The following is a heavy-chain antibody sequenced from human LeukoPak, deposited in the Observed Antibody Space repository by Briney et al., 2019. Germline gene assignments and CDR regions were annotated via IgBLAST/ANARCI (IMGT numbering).Heavy chain of an antibody. D-gene: IGHD6-13*01. Sequence: PGGSLRLSCAASGFTFSSYAMSWVRQAPGKGLEWVSAISGSGGSTYYADSVKGRFTISRDNSRNVLYLQMTSLSGDDSAVYDCAREEQELVRDYYMDVWGKGTTVTVSS. CDR2: ISGSGGST. J-gene: IGHJ6*03. CDR3: AREEQELVRDYYMDV. CDR1: GFTFSSYA. V-gene: IGHV3-23*01.